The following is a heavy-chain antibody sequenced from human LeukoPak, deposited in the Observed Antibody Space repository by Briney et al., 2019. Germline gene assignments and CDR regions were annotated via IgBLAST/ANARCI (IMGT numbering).Heavy chain of an antibody. D-gene: IGHD5-18*01. Sequence: ASVKVSCKASGYTFTSYGISWVRQAPGQGLEWMGWISAYNGNTNYAQKLQGRVTMTTDTSASTAYMELRSLRSDDTAVYYCAREGRTGYSYGGDAFDIRGQGTMVTVSS. CDR1: GYTFTSYG. CDR2: ISAYNGNT. CDR3: AREGRTGYSYGGDAFDI. V-gene: IGHV1-18*01. J-gene: IGHJ3*02.